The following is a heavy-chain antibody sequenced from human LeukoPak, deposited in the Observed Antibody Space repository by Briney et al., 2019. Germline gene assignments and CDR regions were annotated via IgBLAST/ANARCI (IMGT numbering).Heavy chain of an antibody. J-gene: IGHJ4*02. CDR1: GGSFSGYY. CDR3: AGSIVGASFDY. D-gene: IGHD1-26*01. Sequence: SETLSLTCAVYGGSFSGYYWSWIRQPPGKGLEWIGEINHSGSTNYNPSLKSRVTISVDTSKNQFSLKLSSVTAADTAVYYCAGSIVGASFDYWGQGTLVTVSS. V-gene: IGHV4-34*01. CDR2: INHSGST.